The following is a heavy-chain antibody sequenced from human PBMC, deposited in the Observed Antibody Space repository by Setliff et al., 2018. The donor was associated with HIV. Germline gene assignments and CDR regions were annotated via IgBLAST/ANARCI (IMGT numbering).Heavy chain of an antibody. CDR1: GYRFSGYG. CDR3: VRDLYDY. CDR2: ISADTGNT. D-gene: IGHD2-2*02. J-gene: IGHJ4*02. Sequence: ASVKVSCKASGYRFSGYGISWVRQAPGQGLEWMGWISADTGNTNFAQKFQGRVTLTTDTSTNTAYMELRSLRADDTAVYFCVRDLYDYWGQGTLVTVSS. V-gene: IGHV1-18*01.